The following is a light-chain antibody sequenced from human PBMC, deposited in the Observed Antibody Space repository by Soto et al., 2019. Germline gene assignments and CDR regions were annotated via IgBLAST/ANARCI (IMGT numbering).Light chain of an antibody. J-gene: IGKJ5*01. Sequence: EIVLTQSPATLSLSPGERATLSCRASQSVSSYLAWYQQKPGQAPRLLIYDASNRATGIPARFSGSGSGTDFTLTISSLDREDFAVYYCQQRSNWPTFGQGTRLEIK. CDR1: QSVSSY. V-gene: IGKV3-11*01. CDR2: DAS. CDR3: QQRSNWPT.